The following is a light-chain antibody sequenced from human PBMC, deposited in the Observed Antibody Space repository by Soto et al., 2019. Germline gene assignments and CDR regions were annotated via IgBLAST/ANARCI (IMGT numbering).Light chain of an antibody. V-gene: IGLV2-14*01. Sequence: QSALTQPASVSGSPGQSITISCTGTRGDVGAFNYVSWYQLRPGKAPKLVIYEVNSRPSGISSRFSGSKSGNTASLSISGLQAEDEGDYHCASYSTGDTLYVFGSGTKVTVL. J-gene: IGLJ1*01. CDR2: EVN. CDR1: RGDVGAFNY. CDR3: ASYSTGDTLYV.